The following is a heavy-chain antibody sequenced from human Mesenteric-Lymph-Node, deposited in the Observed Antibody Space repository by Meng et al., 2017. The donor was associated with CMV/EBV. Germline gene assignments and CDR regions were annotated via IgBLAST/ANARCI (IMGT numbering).Heavy chain of an antibody. V-gene: IGHV4-34*01. J-gene: IGHJ5*02. D-gene: IGHD3-10*01. Sequence: SFSGYYWSWIRQTPGEGLEWIGEINHSGSTNYNPSLKSRVTISVDTSKDQFSLKLSSVTAADTAVYYCARDYYYGSGSYYKSRWFDPWGQGTLVTVSS. CDR1: SFSGYY. CDR3: ARDYYYGSGSYYKSRWFDP. CDR2: INHSGST.